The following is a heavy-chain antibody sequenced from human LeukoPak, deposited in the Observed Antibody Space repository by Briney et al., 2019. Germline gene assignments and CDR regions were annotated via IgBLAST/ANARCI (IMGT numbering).Heavy chain of an antibody. CDR1: GYTSTGYY. D-gene: IGHD6-19*01. Sequence: ASVKVSCKASGYTSTGYYMHWVRQAPGQGLEWMGWINPNSGGTNYAQKFQGRVTMTRDTSISTAYMELSRLRSDDTAVYYCAREGGEQWLVDIWGQGTMVTVSS. V-gene: IGHV1-2*02. J-gene: IGHJ3*02. CDR2: INPNSGGT. CDR3: AREGGEQWLVDI.